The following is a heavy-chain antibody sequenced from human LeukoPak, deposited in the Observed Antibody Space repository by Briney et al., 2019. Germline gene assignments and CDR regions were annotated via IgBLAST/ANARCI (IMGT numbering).Heavy chain of an antibody. Sequence: SETLSLTCTVSGYSISSGYYWGWIRQPPGKGLEWIGSIYHSGSTYYNPSLKSRVTISVDTSKNQFSLKLSSVTAADTAVYYCARGSSGYDLGWYYYYMDVWGKGTTVTVSS. CDR2: IYHSGST. CDR1: GYSISSGYY. CDR3: ARGSSGYDLGWYYYYMDV. J-gene: IGHJ6*03. D-gene: IGHD5-12*01. V-gene: IGHV4-38-2*02.